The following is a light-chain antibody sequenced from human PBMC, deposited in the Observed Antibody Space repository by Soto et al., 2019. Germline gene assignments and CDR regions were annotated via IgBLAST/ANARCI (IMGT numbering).Light chain of an antibody. J-gene: IGKJ4*01. CDR1: QSVTTN. V-gene: IGKV3-15*01. Sequence: IVMTQSPATLSVSPGERATLSCRASQSVTTNLAWYKQTPGQAPRLLIYDASTRANGVPARFSGVGSGTEFTLTISSLQSDDFAVYYCQQYHDWPPLTFGGGTKVELK. CDR2: DAS. CDR3: QQYHDWPPLT.